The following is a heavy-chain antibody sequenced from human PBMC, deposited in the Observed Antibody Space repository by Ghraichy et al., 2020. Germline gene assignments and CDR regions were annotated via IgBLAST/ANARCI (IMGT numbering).Heavy chain of an antibody. Sequence: GSLRLSCTVSGGSISSTSHYWAWIRQPPGKGLEWVGSLFYSGRTYSTSLKSRVTISVDTSKNQFSLKLSSVTAADTAVYYCASQPVVVGATWGQGTLVTVSS. J-gene: IGHJ5*02. CDR3: ASQPVVVGAT. D-gene: IGHD2-15*01. V-gene: IGHV4-39*01. CDR1: GGSISSTSHY. CDR2: LFYSGRT.